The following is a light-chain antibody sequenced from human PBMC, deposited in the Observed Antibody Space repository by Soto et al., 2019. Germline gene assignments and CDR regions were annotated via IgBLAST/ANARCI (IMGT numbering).Light chain of an antibody. CDR1: QSISSC. J-gene: IGKJ2*01. V-gene: IGKV1-5*03. CDR2: KAY. Sequence: DIQMTQSPSTLSASVGDRVTITCRASQSISSCLAWYQQKPWKAPKLLIYKAYSLESGVPSRFSGSGSGTEFTLPISSLQPDDFATYYCQQYNSYSYTFGPGNKLEIQ. CDR3: QQYNSYSYT.